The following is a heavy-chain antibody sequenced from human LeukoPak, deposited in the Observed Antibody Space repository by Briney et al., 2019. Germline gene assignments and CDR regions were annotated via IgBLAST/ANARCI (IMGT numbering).Heavy chain of an antibody. Sequence: SETLSLTGTVSGGSISSYYWSWIRQPPGKGLEWIGYIYYSGSTNYNPSLKSRVTISVDTSKNQFSLKLSSVTAADTAVYYCARLIAARRGYGMDVWGQGTTVTVSS. CDR1: GGSISSYY. J-gene: IGHJ6*02. V-gene: IGHV4-59*08. CDR2: IYYSGST. CDR3: ARLIAARRGYGMDV. D-gene: IGHD6-6*01.